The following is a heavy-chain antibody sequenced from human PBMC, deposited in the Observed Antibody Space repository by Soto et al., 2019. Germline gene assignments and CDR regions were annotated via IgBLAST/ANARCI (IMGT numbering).Heavy chain of an antibody. J-gene: IGHJ4*02. CDR3: AKDRGRNWFYFDY. CDR1: GFTLSNYA. Sequence: EVQLLESGGGLVQPGGSLRLSRVASGFTLSNYAMSWIRQAPGKGLEWVSAISNSSVTTYYADSVKGRFTISRDNSKSTLYLQMNSMRAEDTAVYYCAKDRGRNWFYFDYWGQGILVTVSS. CDR2: ISNSSVTT. V-gene: IGHV3-23*01. D-gene: IGHD3-9*01.